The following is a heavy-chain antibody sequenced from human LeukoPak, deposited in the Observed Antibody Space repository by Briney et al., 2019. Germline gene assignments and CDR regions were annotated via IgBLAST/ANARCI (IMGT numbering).Heavy chain of an antibody. CDR2: SDPEDGET. J-gene: IGHJ4*02. CDR3: ATAYNWNYGSSEFDY. CDR1: GYTLTELS. V-gene: IGHV1-24*01. D-gene: IGHD1-7*01. Sequence: ASVKVSCKVSGYTLTELSMHWVRQAPGKGLEWMGGSDPEDGETIYAQKFQGRVTMTEDTSTDTAYMELSSLRSEDTAVYYCATAYNWNYGSSEFDYWGQGTLVTVSS.